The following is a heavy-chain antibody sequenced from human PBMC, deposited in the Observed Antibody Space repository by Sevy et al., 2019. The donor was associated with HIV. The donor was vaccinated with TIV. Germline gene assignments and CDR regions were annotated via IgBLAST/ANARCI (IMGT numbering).Heavy chain of an antibody. D-gene: IGHD2-21*02. J-gene: IGHJ6*02. CDR1: GFTFSIYV. CDR3: ARDLRSAVTDPFYYYGLAV. Sequence: GGSLRLSCAASGFTFSIYVIHWVRQAPGKGLEWVAVISSDGTKEYYADSVKGRFTISRDNSKNTMYLQMNSLRVEDTAVYYCARDLRSAVTDPFYYYGLAVWGQGTTVTVSS. CDR2: ISSDGTKE. V-gene: IGHV3-30*04.